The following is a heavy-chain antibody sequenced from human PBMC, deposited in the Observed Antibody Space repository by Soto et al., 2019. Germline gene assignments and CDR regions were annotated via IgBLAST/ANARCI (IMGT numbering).Heavy chain of an antibody. CDR2: MNPGSGDT. J-gene: IGHJ5*02. D-gene: IGHD3-10*01. CDR3: ARMASFGSLNWFDP. V-gene: IGHV1-8*01. CDR1: GYTFTNND. Sequence: GASVKVSCKATGYTFTNNDVPWVRQASGQGLEWMGWMNPGSGDTGYAQKFQGRVTMTRDITTATAYMELSSLRSEDTAIYYCARMASFGSLNWFDPWGQGTLVTVSS.